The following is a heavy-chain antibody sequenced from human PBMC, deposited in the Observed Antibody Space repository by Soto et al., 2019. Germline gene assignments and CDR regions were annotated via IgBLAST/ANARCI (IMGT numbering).Heavy chain of an antibody. CDR2: IYDSGST. CDR1: GGSISSSNW. CDR3: ARSAPYGSGSYSKYNWFAP. J-gene: IGHJ5*02. Sequence: SETLSLTCAVSGGSISSSNWWSCVRQQPGMGLDWIGEIYDSGSTNYTPSLKSRVTISVDKSKNQVSLKLSSVTAAGTAVYYCARSAPYGSGSYSKYNWFAPGGQGTLVTVSS. V-gene: IGHV4-4*02. D-gene: IGHD1-26*01.